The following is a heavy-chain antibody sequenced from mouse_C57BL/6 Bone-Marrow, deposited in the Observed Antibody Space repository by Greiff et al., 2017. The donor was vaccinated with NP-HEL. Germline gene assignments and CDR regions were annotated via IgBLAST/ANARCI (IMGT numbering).Heavy chain of an antibody. CDR2: INPGSGGT. Sequence: VQLQQSGAELVRPGTSVKVSCKASGYAFTNYLIEWVKQRPGQGLEWIGVINPGSGGTNYNEKFKGKATLTADKSSSTAYMQLSSLTSEDSAVYVCARYFITTRGFAYWGQGTLVTVSA. CDR1: GYAFTNYL. V-gene: IGHV1-54*01. J-gene: IGHJ3*01. CDR3: ARYFITTRGFAY. D-gene: IGHD1-1*01.